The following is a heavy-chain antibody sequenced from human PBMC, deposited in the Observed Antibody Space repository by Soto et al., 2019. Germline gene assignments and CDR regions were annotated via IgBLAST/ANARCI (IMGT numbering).Heavy chain of an antibody. CDR1: GYTFNRFV. J-gene: IGHJ5*02. D-gene: IGHD3-3*02. CDR2: INTDNGNT. V-gene: IGHV1-3*04. CDR3: ARDKNPIVPFLEWTNWFDP. Sequence: QAQLVQSGAEVKKPGASVRVFCKASGYTFNRFVIHWVRQAPGQRPEWMGWINTDNGNTRYSQRFQATLTITSDTSATTTYMELSSLRSKDTAIYFCARDKNPIVPFLEWTNWFDPWGQGTLVTVSS.